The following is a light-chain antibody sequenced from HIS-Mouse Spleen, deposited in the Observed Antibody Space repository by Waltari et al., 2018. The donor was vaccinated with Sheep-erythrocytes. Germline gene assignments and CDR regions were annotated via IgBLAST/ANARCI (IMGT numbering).Light chain of an antibody. CDR1: SSDVGGYNS. CDR3: KAWDSSTAV. J-gene: IGLJ2*01. CDR2: EVS. V-gene: IGLV2-8*01. Sequence: QSALTPPPSASGSPGQSVPISCTGTSSDVGGYNSFSWYQQHPGKAPNIMIYEVSKRPSGVPDRFSGCKSGNTAALTVSGLQDEDEADYYGKAWDSSTAVVGGGTKLTVL.